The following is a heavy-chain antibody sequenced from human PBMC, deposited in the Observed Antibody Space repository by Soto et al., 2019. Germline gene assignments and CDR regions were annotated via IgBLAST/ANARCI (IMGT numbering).Heavy chain of an antibody. CDR2: IKQDGSDK. J-gene: IGHJ4*02. V-gene: IGHV3-7*03. Sequence: VGSLRLSCASSGFTLSSQWMTGVRQAPGKGLEWVANIKQDGSDKYYVGSVKGRFTISRDNAKNSLYLHMDSLRSEDTAVYYCAHLGDNSGYIQYWGQGTLVTVSS. CDR3: AHLGDNSGYIQY. CDR1: GFTLSSQW. D-gene: IGHD3-22*01.